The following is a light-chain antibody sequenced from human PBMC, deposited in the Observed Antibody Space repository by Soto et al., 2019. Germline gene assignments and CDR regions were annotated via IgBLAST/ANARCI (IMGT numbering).Light chain of an antibody. Sequence: QSALTQPPSASGSPGQSVTISCTGTSSDIGGYNSVSWYQQHPGKAPELMIYEVNKRPSGVPDRFSGSKSGNTASLSVSGLQAEDEADYYCSSSAGSSNFVVFGGGTKLTVL. CDR1: SSDIGGYNS. V-gene: IGLV2-8*01. J-gene: IGLJ2*01. CDR3: SSSAGSSNFVV. CDR2: EVN.